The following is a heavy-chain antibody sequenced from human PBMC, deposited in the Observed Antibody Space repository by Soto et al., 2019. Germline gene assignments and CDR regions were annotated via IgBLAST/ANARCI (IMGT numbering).Heavy chain of an antibody. CDR1: VFTFSSNY. V-gene: IGHV3-53*01. Sequence: GPLRLSGAASVFTFSSNYMSWVRQAPGKGLEWVSVIYSGGITFYADSVKGRFTISRDNSKNMVYLQMNRMRAEDTAVYYCAREWPHLDCWGQGTLVTVSS. CDR2: IYSGGIT. CDR3: AREWPHLDC. J-gene: IGHJ4*02.